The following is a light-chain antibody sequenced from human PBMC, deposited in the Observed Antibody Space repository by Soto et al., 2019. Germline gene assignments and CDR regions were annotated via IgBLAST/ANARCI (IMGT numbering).Light chain of an antibody. V-gene: IGLV3-21*04. CDR2: YDN. CDR3: QVWDRSTDHPV. CDR1: NIGSKS. J-gene: IGLJ3*02. Sequence: SYELTQPPSVSVAPGKTASITCGGNNIGSKSVHWYQQKPGQAPVLVIYYDNDRPSGIPERFSGSNSGNTATLTISRVEAGDEADYFCQVWDRSTDHPVFGGGTKLTVL.